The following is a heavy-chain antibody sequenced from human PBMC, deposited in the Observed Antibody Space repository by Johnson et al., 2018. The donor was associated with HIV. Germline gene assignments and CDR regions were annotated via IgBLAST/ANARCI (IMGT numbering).Heavy chain of an antibody. D-gene: IGHD6-6*01. V-gene: IGHV3-30*03. J-gene: IGHJ3*02. CDR1: GFTFNSYG. CDR3: ARDRAEYSTWLDAFDI. Sequence: QVQLVESGGGVVQPGRSLRVSCAASGFTFNSYGMHWVRQAPGKGLGWVDLISYDGTDTYYADSVKCRFAFSRDNYKNTLYLQMNSLRAEDTAVFYCARDRAEYSTWLDAFDIWGQGTMVTVSS. CDR2: ISYDGTDT.